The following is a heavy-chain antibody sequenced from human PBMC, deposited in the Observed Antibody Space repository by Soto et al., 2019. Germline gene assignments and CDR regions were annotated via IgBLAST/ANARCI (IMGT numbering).Heavy chain of an antibody. D-gene: IGHD6-19*01. CDR3: TTGYGSDWYG. Sequence: EVQLVESGGGLVKPGESLRLSCAASGITLDSAWVNWVRQAPGKGLEWVAQAKRKAAGGAIDYAAPVKGRFIISRDDSKTMANLQMNSLKIEDTALDYCTTGYGSDWYGWGQGTLVTVSS. J-gene: IGHJ4*02. V-gene: IGHV3-15*01. CDR2: AKRKAAGGAI. CDR1: GITLDSAW.